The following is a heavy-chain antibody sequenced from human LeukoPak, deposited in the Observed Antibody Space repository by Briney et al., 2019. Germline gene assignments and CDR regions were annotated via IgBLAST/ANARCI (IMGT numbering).Heavy chain of an antibody. D-gene: IGHD6-13*01. J-gene: IGHJ5*02. Sequence: EPSETLSLTCAVYGGSFSGYYWSWIRQPPGKGLEWIGEINHSGSTNYNPSLKSRVTISVDTSKNQFSLKLSSVTAADTAVYYCARGRYSSSWRWWFDPWGQGTLVTVSS. V-gene: IGHV4-34*01. CDR2: INHSGST. CDR1: GGSFSGYY. CDR3: ARGRYSSSWRWWFDP.